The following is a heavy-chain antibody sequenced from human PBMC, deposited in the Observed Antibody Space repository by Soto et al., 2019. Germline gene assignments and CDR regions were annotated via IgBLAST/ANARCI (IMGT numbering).Heavy chain of an antibody. Sequence: QITLKESGPTLVKPTQTLTLTCTFSEFSLTTSGVGVGWIRQSPGKALEWLALIYWDDVKSYGPSLKSRLTITKDTSKNQVVLTMTNMDPTDTATYYCAHLYDSSGYFDYWGQGTLVTVSS. V-gene: IGHV2-5*05. CDR3: AHLYDSSGYFDY. CDR1: EFSLTTSGVG. J-gene: IGHJ4*02. D-gene: IGHD3-22*01. CDR2: IYWDDVK.